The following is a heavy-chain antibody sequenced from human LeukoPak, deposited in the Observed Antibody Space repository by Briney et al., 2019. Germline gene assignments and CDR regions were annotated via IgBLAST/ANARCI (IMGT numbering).Heavy chain of an antibody. V-gene: IGHV1-2*02. D-gene: IGHD3-10*01. CDR1: GYTFTGYY. CDR3: ARAVLLWFGELFDWFDP. CDR2: INPNSGGT. Sequence: ASVKVSCKASGYTFTGYYMHWVRQAPGQGLEWMGWINPNSGGTNYAQKFQGRVTMTRDTSISTAYMELSRLRSDDTAVYYCARAVLLWFGELFDWFDPWGQGTLVTVYS. J-gene: IGHJ5*02.